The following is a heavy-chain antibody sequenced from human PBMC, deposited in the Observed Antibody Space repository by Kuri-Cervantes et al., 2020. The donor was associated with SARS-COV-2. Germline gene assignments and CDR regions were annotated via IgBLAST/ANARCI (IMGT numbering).Heavy chain of an antibody. J-gene: IGHJ6*02. CDR2: ISGSGGST. CDR1: GFTFSSYA. Sequence: ETLSLTCAASGFTFSSYAMSWVRQAPGKGLEWVSAISGSGGSTYYADSVKGRFTISRDNAKNSLYLQMNSLRAEDTAVYYCAREMRGSGNGYGMDVWGQGTTVTVSS. V-gene: IGHV3-23*01. D-gene: IGHD3-10*01. CDR3: AREMRGSGNGYGMDV.